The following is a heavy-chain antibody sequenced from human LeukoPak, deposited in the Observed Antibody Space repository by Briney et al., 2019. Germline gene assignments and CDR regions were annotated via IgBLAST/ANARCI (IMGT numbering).Heavy chain of an antibody. CDR1: GFTFSSYG. CDR3: AKYLIAAANAYFDY. Sequence: PGRSLRLSCAASGFTFSSYGMHWVRQAPGKGLEWVALISYDGSNKYYADSVKGRFTISRDESKNTLYLQMNSLRAEDTAVYYCAKYLIAAANAYFDYWGQGTLVTVSS. D-gene: IGHD2-21*01. CDR2: ISYDGSNK. J-gene: IGHJ4*02. V-gene: IGHV3-30*18.